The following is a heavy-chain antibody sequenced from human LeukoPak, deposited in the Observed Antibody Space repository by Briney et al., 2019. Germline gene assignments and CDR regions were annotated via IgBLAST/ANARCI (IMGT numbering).Heavy chain of an antibody. CDR2: IWSDGNTK. CDR3: ARDGQSVTPCSMDV. V-gene: IGHV3-33*01. CDR1: GFTFSSHA. J-gene: IGHJ6*02. Sequence: GESLRLSCAASGFTFSSHAMHWVRQTPGKGLEWVTQIWSDGNTKNYADSVKGRFTISRDNSKNTVYLQMNSLRAEDTALYYCARDGQSVTPCSMDVWGQGTTVTVSS. D-gene: IGHD4-17*01.